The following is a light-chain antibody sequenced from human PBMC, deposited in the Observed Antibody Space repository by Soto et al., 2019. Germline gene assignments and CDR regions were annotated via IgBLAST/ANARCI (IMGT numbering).Light chain of an antibody. V-gene: IGKV2-29*01. CDR3: QQYNSSS. J-gene: IGKJ1*01. CDR2: EVS. Sequence: DIVMSQTPLSLSVTPGQPASISCKSSQSLLHSDGKTYLYWYLQKPGQSPQLLIYEVSSRFSGVPDRFSGSGSGTEFTLTISSLQPDDFATYYCQQYNSSSFGQGTKVDIK. CDR1: QSLLHSDGKTY.